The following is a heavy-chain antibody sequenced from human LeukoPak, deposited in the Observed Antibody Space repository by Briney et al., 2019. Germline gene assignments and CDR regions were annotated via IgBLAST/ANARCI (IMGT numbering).Heavy chain of an antibody. J-gene: IGHJ5*02. V-gene: IGHV4-59*12. D-gene: IGHD3-22*01. CDR1: SGSINTYY. CDR3: ARDPLGYNDSSGSGLADP. Sequence: SETLSLTCTVSSGSINTYYWTWIRQPPGKGLEWIGYIYYSGNTNYSPSLKSRVTISVDTSKNQFSLKLSSVTAADTAVYYCARDPLGYNDSSGSGLADPWGQGTLVTVSS. CDR2: IYYSGNT.